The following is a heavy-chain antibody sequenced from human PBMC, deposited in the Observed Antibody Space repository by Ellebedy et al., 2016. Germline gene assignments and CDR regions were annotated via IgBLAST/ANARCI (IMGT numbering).Heavy chain of an antibody. D-gene: IGHD1-7*01. CDR1: GFTLNNYA. J-gene: IGHJ4*02. V-gene: IGHV3-23*01. CDR2: ITGDTATT. CDR3: AKRLELRRVPDY. Sequence: GGSLRLSCAASGFTLNNYAVTWIRQAAGEGLEWVAAITGDTATTYYADSVKGRFTISRDNSKNTLYLQMNSLRAEDTAVYYCAKRLELRRVPDYWGQGTLVTVSS.